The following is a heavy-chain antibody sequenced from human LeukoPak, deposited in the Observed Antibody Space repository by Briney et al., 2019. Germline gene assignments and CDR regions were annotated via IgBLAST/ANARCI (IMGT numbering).Heavy chain of an antibody. D-gene: IGHD6-13*01. CDR3: AAGIAATLDY. V-gene: IGHV3-21*01. CDR1: GFTFSSYS. J-gene: IGHJ4*02. CDR2: ISSSSSYI. Sequence: PGGSLRLSCAASGFTFSSYSMNWVRQAPGKGLEWVSSISSSSSYIYYADSVKGRFTISRDNAKNSLYLQMNSLRAEDKAVYYCAAGIAATLDYWGRGTLVNVSS.